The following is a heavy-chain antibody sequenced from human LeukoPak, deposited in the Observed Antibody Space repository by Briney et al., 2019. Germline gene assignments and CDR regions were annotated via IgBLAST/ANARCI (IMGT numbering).Heavy chain of an antibody. CDR3: ARMSSTWGTGAFDI. Sequence: GASVKVSCKASGYTFTSYAMHWVRQAPGQRLEWMGWINAGNGNTKYSQKFQGRVTITRDTSASTAYMELSSLRSEDTAVHYCARMSSTWGTGAFDIWGQGTMVTVSS. CDR2: INAGNGNT. J-gene: IGHJ3*02. D-gene: IGHD6-13*01. CDR1: GYTFTSYA. V-gene: IGHV1-3*01.